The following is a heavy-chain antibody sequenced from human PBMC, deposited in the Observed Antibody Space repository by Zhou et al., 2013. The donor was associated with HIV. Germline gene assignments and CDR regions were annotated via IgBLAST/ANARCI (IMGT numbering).Heavy chain of an antibody. V-gene: IGHV1-69*04. J-gene: IGHJ5*02. CDR3: ARSIAAAGTSWFDP. D-gene: IGHD6-13*01. CDR1: GGTFSSYA. CDR2: IIPILGIA. Sequence: QVQLVQSGAEVKKPGSSVKVSCKASGGTFSSYAISWVRQAPGQGLEWMGRIIPILGIANYAQKFQGRVTITADKSTSTAYMELSSLRSEDTAVYYCARSIAAAGTSWFDPWGQGTLGHRLL.